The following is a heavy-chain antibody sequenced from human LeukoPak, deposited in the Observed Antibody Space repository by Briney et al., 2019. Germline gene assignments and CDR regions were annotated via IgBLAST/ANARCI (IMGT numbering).Heavy chain of an antibody. V-gene: IGHV3-23*01. CDR2: IGGSGGNI. D-gene: IGHD6-19*01. Sequence: GGSLRLSCEVSGFTFSSYAMSWVRQAPGKGLEWVSVIGGSGGNIHYADSVKGRFTISRDNSKNTVYLQMNSLRDEDTAVYFCAKSLSSGWLYYFDYWGQGTLVTVSS. J-gene: IGHJ4*02. CDR3: AKSLSSGWLYYFDY. CDR1: GFTFSSYA.